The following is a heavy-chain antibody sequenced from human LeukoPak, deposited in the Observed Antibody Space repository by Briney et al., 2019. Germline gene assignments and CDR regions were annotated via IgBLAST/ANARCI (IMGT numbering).Heavy chain of an antibody. V-gene: IGHV4-34*01. Sequence: SETLSLTCTVSGDSISSYYWSWIRQPPGKGLEWIGEINHSGSTNYNPSLKSRVTISVDTSKNQFSLKLSSVTAADTAVYYCANGSGSYYMNFDYWGQGTLVTVSS. CDR1: GDSISSYY. J-gene: IGHJ4*02. CDR2: INHSGST. CDR3: ANGSGSYYMNFDY. D-gene: IGHD3-10*01.